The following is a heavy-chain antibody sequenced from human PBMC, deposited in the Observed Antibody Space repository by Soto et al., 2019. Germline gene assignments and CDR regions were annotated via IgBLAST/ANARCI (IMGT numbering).Heavy chain of an antibody. V-gene: IGHV1-69*13. D-gene: IGHD2-15*01. J-gene: IGHJ5*02. CDR3: ARATGYLAHTPSVAWFDP. CDR1: GGTFSSYA. CDR2: IIPIFGTA. Sequence: SVKVSCKASGGTFSSYAISWVRQAPGQGLEWMGGIIPIFGTANDAQKFQGSVTITADESTSTAYMGLSSLRSEDTAVYYCARATGYLAHTPSVAWFDPWGQGTRVTVSS.